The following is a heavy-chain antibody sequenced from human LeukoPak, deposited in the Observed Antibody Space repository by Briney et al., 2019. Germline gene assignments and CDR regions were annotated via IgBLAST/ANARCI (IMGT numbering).Heavy chain of an antibody. Sequence: GESLKNSCKGLGYSFSTNWIGWVRQMPGKGLEWMGIINPGDSDTRYSPSFQGQVTISADKSISTAYLQWSSLKASDTAMYYCVRPPFIWGQGTMVIVSS. CDR3: VRPPFI. CDR2: INPGDSDT. V-gene: IGHV5-51*01. J-gene: IGHJ3*02. CDR1: GYSFSTNW.